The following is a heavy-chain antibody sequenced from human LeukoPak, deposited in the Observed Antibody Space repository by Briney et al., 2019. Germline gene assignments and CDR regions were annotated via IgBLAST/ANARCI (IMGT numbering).Heavy chain of an antibody. V-gene: IGHV3-23*01. J-gene: IGHJ4*02. CDR2: IRPDGDRT. D-gene: IGHD6-19*01. Sequence: GGSLRPSCAASGFTFSTYAITWVRQGPGKGLEWVSAIRPDGDRTYYANSVRGRFTISRDNSKDTVYLQINGLRVEDTAVYYCAREQSGTRGWYTVDYWGQGTLVTVPS. CDR1: GFTFSTYA. CDR3: AREQSGTRGWYTVDY.